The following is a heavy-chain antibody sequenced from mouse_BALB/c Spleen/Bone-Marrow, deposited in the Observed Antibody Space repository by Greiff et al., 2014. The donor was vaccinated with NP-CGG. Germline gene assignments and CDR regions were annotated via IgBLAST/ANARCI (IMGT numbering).Heavy chain of an antibody. CDR2: INSNGGST. Sequence: EVMLVESGGGLVQPGGSLKLSCAASGFTFSSYGMSWVRQTPDKRLELVATINSNGGSTYYPDSVKGRFTISRDNGRNTLYLQMSSLKSEDTAMYYCARDSNDYWGQGTTLTVSS. V-gene: IGHV5-6-3*01. CDR3: ARDSNDY. CDR1: GFTFSSYG. J-gene: IGHJ2*01.